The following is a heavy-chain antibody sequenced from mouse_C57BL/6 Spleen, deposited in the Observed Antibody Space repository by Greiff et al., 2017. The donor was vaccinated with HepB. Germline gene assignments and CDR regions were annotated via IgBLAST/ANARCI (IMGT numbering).Heavy chain of an antibody. CDR2: INPNNGGT. V-gene: IGHV1-26*01. Sequence: VQLQQSGPELVKPGASVKISCKASGYTFTDYYMNWVKQSHGKSLEWIGDINPNNGGTSYNQKFKGKATLTVDKSSSTAYMELRSLTSEDSAVYYCARTPLLGRVYFDYWGQGTTLTVSS. D-gene: IGHD4-1*01. CDR3: ARTPLLGRVYFDY. J-gene: IGHJ2*01. CDR1: GYTFTDYY.